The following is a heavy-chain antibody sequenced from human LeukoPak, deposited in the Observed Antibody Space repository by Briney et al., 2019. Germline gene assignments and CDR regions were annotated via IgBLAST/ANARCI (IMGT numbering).Heavy chain of an antibody. CDR3: ARSVITMNDAFDI. J-gene: IGHJ3*02. CDR1: GFTVSSSY. D-gene: IGHD3-22*01. CDR2: IYSGGST. Sequence: GGSLRLSCAASGFTVSSSYMSWVRQAPGKGLEWVSVIYSGGSTYYADSVKGRFTISRDNSKNTLYLQMNSLRAEDTAVYYCARSVITMNDAFDIWGQGTMVTVSS. V-gene: IGHV3-53*01.